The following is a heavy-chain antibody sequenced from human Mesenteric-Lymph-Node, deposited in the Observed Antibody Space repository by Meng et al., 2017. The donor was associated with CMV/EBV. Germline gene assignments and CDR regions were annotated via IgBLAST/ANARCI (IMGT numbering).Heavy chain of an antibody. Sequence: GESLKISCAASGFIFSSYAMHWVRQAPGKGLEWVAVISYDGSNKYYADSVKGRFTISRDNSKNTLYLQMNSLRAEDTAVYYCARDKGGTYYDFWSGAIDYWGQGTLVTVSS. CDR2: ISYDGSNK. CDR3: ARDKGGTYYDFWSGAIDY. D-gene: IGHD3-3*01. V-gene: IGHV3-30*04. CDR1: GFIFSSYA. J-gene: IGHJ4*02.